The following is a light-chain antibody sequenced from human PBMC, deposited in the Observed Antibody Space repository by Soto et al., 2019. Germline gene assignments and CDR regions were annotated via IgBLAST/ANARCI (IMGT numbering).Light chain of an antibody. CDR2: GAS. Sequence: EIVMTQSPATLSLSPGEIATLSCRSSQSVSSNLAWYQQKPGQAPRLLIYGASIRATGVPARFSGGGSGTEFTLTISSLQSEDFAVYYCQQFNTWPRDTFGQGTKVDIK. J-gene: IGKJ1*01. CDR1: QSVSSN. V-gene: IGKV3-15*01. CDR3: QQFNTWPRDT.